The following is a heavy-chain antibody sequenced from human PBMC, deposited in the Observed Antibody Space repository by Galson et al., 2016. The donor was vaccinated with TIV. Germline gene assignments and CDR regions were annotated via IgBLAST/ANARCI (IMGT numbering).Heavy chain of an antibody. CDR1: GGSISGYY. CDR2: IFTSGST. Sequence: SETLSLTCTVSGGSISGYYWSWIRQPAGKGLEWIARIFTSGSTNYNPPLKSRVTMSVDTSKNQFSLKLTSVTAADTPVYYCARANACGGACYYFDFRGQGTLLTVSS. CDR3: ARANACGGACYYFDF. D-gene: IGHD2-21*02. V-gene: IGHV4-4*07. J-gene: IGHJ4*02.